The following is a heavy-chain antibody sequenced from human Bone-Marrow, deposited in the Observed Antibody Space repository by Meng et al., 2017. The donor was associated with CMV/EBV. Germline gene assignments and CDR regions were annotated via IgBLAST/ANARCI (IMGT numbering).Heavy chain of an antibody. CDR2: ISAYNGNT. Sequence: ASVKVSCKASGGTFSSYTISWVRQAPGQGLEWMGWISAYNGNTNYAQKLQGRVTMTTDTSTSTAYMELRSLRSDDTAVYYCARAGTTVTTLYYYGMDVWGQGTTVTVSS. J-gene: IGHJ6*02. CDR1: GGTFSSYT. D-gene: IGHD4-11*01. CDR3: ARAGTTVTTLYYYGMDV. V-gene: IGHV1-18*01.